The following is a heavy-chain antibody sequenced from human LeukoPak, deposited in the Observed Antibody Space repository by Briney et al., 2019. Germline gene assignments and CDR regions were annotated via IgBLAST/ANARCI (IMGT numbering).Heavy chain of an antibody. CDR1: GFTFSSYA. J-gene: IGHJ5*02. Sequence: GGSLRLSCAASGFTFSSYAMSWVRQAPGKGLEWVSAISGSGGSTYYADSVKGRFTISRDNSKNTLYLQMNSLRAEDTAVDYGAKDTGYSSPGGGFDPWGQGALVTVSS. CDR2: ISGSGGST. CDR3: AKDTGYSSPGGGFDP. V-gene: IGHV3-23*01. D-gene: IGHD6-13*01.